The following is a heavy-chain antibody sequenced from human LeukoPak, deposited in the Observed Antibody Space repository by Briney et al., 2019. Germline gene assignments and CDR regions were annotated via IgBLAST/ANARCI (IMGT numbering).Heavy chain of an antibody. V-gene: IGHV4-39*01. CDR2: IYYSGGA. Sequence: SETLSLTCTVSGDSLRKSTFYWVWIRQPPGKGLEWIGSIYYSGGADYNPSLQSRVTISVDTSKNEFSLKLSSVTAADTAVYYCASIPHYWGQGTLVTVSS. CDR3: ASIPHY. CDR1: GDSLRKSTFY. D-gene: IGHD2-21*01. J-gene: IGHJ4*02.